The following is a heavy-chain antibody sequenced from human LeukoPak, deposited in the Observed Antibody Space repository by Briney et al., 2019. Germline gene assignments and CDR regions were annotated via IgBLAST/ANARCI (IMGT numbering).Heavy chain of an antibody. CDR1: GFTFSSYW. V-gene: IGHV3-7*01. Sequence: PGGSLRLSCTASGFTFSSYWMSWVRQAPGKGLESVANIKQDGSQKNYVDSLKGRFTISRDNAKNSLYLQMNSLRAEDTAVYYCATNTKSSIAGYYYYMDVWGKGTTVTVSS. J-gene: IGHJ6*03. CDR3: ATNTKSSIAGYYYYMDV. CDR2: IKQDGSQK. D-gene: IGHD6-6*01.